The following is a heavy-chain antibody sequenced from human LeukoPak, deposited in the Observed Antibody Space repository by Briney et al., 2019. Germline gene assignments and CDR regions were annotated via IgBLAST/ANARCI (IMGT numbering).Heavy chain of an antibody. CDR2: IRSKRYGGTK. V-gene: IGHV3-49*03. Sequence: GGSLRLSCTVSRLTFSDYPVSWFRQAPGKGPEWVGFIRSKRYGGTKEYSPSVKGRFSISRDDSKTIVYLQMNSLKTEDTAVYYCMTREGIDYYDNNGYYSHFDYWGQGTLVTVSS. D-gene: IGHD3-22*01. CDR1: RLTFSDYP. J-gene: IGHJ4*02. CDR3: MTREGIDYYDNNGYYSHFDY.